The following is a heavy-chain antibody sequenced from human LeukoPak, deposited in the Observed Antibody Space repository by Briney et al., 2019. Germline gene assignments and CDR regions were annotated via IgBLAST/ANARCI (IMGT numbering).Heavy chain of an antibody. Sequence: QPGGSLRLSCAASGFTLSSYEMNWVRLAPGKGLEWISYISRTGNSMYYAGSVKGRFTISRDSAKNSLYLQMNSLRAEDTAVYYCARGPYSSNWYVDYWGQGTLVTVAS. CDR2: ISRTGNSM. CDR1: GFTLSSYE. D-gene: IGHD6-13*01. CDR3: ARGPYSSNWYVDY. J-gene: IGHJ4*02. V-gene: IGHV3-48*03.